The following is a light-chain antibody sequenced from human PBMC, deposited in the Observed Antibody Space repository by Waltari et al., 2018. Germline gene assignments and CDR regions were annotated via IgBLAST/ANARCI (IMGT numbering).Light chain of an antibody. CDR1: QSLNRA. Sequence: EIVLTQSPDPLSLSQGERATLSCRASQSLNRALAWYQQKPGQAPRPLIYGVSTRATGIPDRFSGSGSGADFSLTITRLEPEDFAVYYCQHYLRLPVAFGQGTKVDIK. J-gene: IGKJ1*01. CDR2: GVS. CDR3: QHYLRLPVA. V-gene: IGKV3-20*01.